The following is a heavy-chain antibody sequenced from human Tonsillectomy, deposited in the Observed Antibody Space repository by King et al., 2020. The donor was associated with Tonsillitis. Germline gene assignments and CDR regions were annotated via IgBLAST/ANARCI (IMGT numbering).Heavy chain of an antibody. J-gene: IGHJ6*02. CDR1: GFTFGDYA. Sequence: VQLVESGGGLVKPGRSLRLSCTGSGFTFGDYAMSWFRQAPGKGLQWVGFTRSKVYGGTTEYAASVKGRFTISRDDSTNIAYLQMTSLKTEDTAVYYCTRGRAAVANYYYNGMDVWGQGTTVTVSS. CDR3: TRGRAAVANYYYNGMDV. D-gene: IGHD6-19*01. V-gene: IGHV3-49*05. CDR2: TRSKVYGGTT.